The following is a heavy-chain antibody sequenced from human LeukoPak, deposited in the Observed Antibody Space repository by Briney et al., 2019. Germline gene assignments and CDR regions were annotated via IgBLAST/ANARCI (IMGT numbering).Heavy chain of an antibody. V-gene: IGHV3-30*02. D-gene: IGHD1/OR15-1a*01. CDR3: ARTKTIGDAFDI. J-gene: IGHJ3*02. CDR1: GFTFSSYG. CDR2: IRYDGSNK. Sequence: GGSLRLSCAASGFTFSSYGMHWVRQAPGKGLEWVAFIRYDGSNKYYADSVKGRFTISRDNAKNSLYLQMNSLRAEDTAVYYCARTKTIGDAFDIWGQGTMVTVSS.